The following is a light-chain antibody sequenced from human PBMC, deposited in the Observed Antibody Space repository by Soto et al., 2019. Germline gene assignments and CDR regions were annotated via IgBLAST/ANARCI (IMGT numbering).Light chain of an antibody. V-gene: IGKV1-5*03. J-gene: IGKJ1*01. CDR1: QRISNY. Sequence: DIQMTQSPSSLSASVGDRVTITCRASQRISNYLNWYQHKPGKAPRLLIYKTSSLESGVPSRFSGSGSGTEFTLTISSLQPDDFATYYCQQYNSYSGTFGQGTKVEIK. CDR3: QQYNSYSGT. CDR2: KTS.